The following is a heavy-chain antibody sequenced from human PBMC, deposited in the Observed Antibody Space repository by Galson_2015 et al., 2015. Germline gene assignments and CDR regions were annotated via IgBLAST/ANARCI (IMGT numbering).Heavy chain of an antibody. CDR1: GFTFSSYG. V-gene: IGHV3-33*01. CDR3: ATNAIGSYGADY. D-gene: IGHD3-10*01. J-gene: IGHJ4*02. CDR2: IWYDGSNK. Sequence: SLRLSCEASGFTFSSYGMHWVRQAPGKGLEWVAFIWYDGSNKYYADYVKGRFTISRDNSKNTLYLQMNSLRAEDTAVYYCATNAIGSYGADYWGQGTLVTVSS.